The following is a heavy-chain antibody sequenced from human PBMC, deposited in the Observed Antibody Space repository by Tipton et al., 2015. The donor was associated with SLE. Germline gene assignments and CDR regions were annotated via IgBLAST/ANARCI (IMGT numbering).Heavy chain of an antibody. CDR2: IYSGGNT. CDR3: ARGGALAGFDY. V-gene: IGHV3-66*01. J-gene: IGHJ4*02. D-gene: IGHD6-19*01. CDR1: GFTVSNDY. Sequence: SLRLSCAASGFTVSNDYMTWVRQAPGRGLEWVSVIYSGGNTYYADSVKGRFTISRDNSKNTLSLQMNSLRAEDTAVYYCARGGALAGFDYWGQGTLVTVSS.